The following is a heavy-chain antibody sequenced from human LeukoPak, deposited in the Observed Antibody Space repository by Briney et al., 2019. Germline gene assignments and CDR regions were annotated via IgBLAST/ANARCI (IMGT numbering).Heavy chain of an antibody. CDR3: ARERREGYCSSTSCYRGNAFDI. J-gene: IGHJ3*02. V-gene: IGHV4-59*01. Sequence: SETLSLTCTVSGGSISSYYWSWIRQPPGKGLEWIGYIYYSGSTNYNPSLKSRVTISVDTSKYQFSLKLSSVTAADTAAYYCARERREGYCSSTSCYRGNAFDIWGQGTMVTVSS. CDR2: IYYSGST. CDR1: GGSISSYY. D-gene: IGHD2-2*02.